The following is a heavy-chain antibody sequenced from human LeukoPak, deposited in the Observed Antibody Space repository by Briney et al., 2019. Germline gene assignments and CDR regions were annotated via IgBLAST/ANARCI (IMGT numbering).Heavy chain of an antibody. D-gene: IGHD2-2*03. CDR2: ISDDGSSK. Sequence: GGSLRLSCAASGFTFSSYAMSWVRQGPGKGLEWVAVISDDGSSKFYADSVKGRFTISRDNSKNTLFLQINSLRPEDTAVYYCARVDDLDAFDMWGQGTLVTVSS. CDR1: GFTFSSYA. V-gene: IGHV3-30*04. J-gene: IGHJ3*02. CDR3: ARVDDLDAFDM.